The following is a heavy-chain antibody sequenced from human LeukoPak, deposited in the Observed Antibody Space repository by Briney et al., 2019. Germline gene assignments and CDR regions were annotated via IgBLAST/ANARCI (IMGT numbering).Heavy chain of an antibody. CDR1: GGSISSHY. Sequence: RSETLSLTCTVSGGSISSHYWSWIRQPPGKGLEWIGYIYYSGSTNYNPSLKSRVTISVDTSKNQFSLKLSSVTAADTAVYYCARAAIGCSSSFRLYNWFDPWGQGTLVTVSS. J-gene: IGHJ5*02. V-gene: IGHV4-59*11. CDR2: IYYSGST. CDR3: ARAAIGCSSSFRLYNWFDP. D-gene: IGHD6-13*01.